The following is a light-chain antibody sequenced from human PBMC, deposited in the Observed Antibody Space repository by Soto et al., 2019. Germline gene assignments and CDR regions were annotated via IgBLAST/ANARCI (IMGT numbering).Light chain of an antibody. Sequence: DIHMTQSPSSLSASVGDRVSITCRASHSIGNYLNWYQQKPGKAPKLLIYAASRLQPGVPSRFSGSGSGTDFTLTITTLQPEDFATYFCQQSNIMATFGQGTLLEIK. J-gene: IGKJ5*01. CDR3: QQSNIMAT. V-gene: IGKV1-39*01. CDR1: HSIGNY. CDR2: AAS.